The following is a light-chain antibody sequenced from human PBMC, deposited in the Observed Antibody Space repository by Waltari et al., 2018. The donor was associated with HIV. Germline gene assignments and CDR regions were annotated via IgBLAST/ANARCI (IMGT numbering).Light chain of an antibody. CDR3: GSYVSNSNFV. CDR1: SSDVGGYDY. V-gene: IGLV2-8*01. Sequence: QSALTQPPSASGSPGQSVTISCTGTSSDVGGYDYVSWYQHHPGKAPKLMIYEVTTRPSGIPERFFGSKSGNTASLTVSGLQAEDEADYYCGSYVSNSNFVFGTGTKVTVL. CDR2: EVT. J-gene: IGLJ1*01.